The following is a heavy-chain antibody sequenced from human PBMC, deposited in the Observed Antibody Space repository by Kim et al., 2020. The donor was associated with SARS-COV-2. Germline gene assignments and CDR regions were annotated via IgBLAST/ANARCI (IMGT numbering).Heavy chain of an antibody. CDR2: ISAYNGNT. CDR3: ARDPHFNYYDSSGYFDY. J-gene: IGHJ4*02. CDR1: GYTFTSYG. Sequence: ASVKVSCKASGYTFTSYGFSWVRQAPGQGLEWMGWISAYNGNTNYAQKLQGRVTITTDTSTSTAYMELRSLRSDDTAVYYCARDPHFNYYDSSGYFDYWGQGTLVTVSS. D-gene: IGHD3-22*01. V-gene: IGHV1-18*01.